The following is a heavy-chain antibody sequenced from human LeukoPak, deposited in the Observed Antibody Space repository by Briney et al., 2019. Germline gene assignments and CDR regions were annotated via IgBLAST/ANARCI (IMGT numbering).Heavy chain of an antibody. CDR2: IKQDGSEK. V-gene: IGHV3-7*01. CDR1: GFTFSSYW. Sequence: GGSLRLSCAASGFTFSSYWISWVRQAPGKGLEWVANIKQDGSEKYYVDSVKGRFTISRDNAKNSLYLQMNSLRAEDTAVYYCAREARYSYGYDYWGQGTLVTVSS. D-gene: IGHD5-18*01. J-gene: IGHJ4*02. CDR3: AREARYSYGYDY.